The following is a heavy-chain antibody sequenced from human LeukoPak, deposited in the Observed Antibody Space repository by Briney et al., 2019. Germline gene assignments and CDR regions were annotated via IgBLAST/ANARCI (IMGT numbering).Heavy chain of an antibody. Sequence: GGSLRLSCAASGFTFSSYAMSWVRQAPGEGLEWVSAISGSGGSTYYADSVKGRFTISRDNSKNTLYLQMNSLRVEDTAVYYCTSWGDTTAEYFQRWGQGTLVTVSS. D-gene: IGHD2-21*02. J-gene: IGHJ1*01. CDR3: TSWGDTTAEYFQR. V-gene: IGHV3-23*01. CDR2: ISGSGGST. CDR1: GFTFSSYA.